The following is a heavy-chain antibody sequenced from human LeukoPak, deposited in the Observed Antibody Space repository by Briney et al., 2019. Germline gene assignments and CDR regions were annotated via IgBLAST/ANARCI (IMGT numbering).Heavy chain of an antibody. J-gene: IGHJ4*02. Sequence: PGGSLRLSCVTSGFTFSSYDMYWVRQAPGKGLEWLTFIRSDGSGEYYVESVKGRFTISRDNSKNTLYLQMNRLRVDDTALYYCAKRRDPTVSEFDSWGQGALVTVSS. CDR2: IRSDGSGE. V-gene: IGHV3-30*02. CDR1: GFTFSSYD. D-gene: IGHD4-11*01. CDR3: AKRRDPTVSEFDS.